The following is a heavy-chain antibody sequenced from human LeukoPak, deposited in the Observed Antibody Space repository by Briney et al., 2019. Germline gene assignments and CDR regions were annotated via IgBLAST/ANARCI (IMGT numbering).Heavy chain of an antibody. CDR2: ISSSSSNI. D-gene: IGHD3-3*01. J-gene: IGHJ6*03. CDR1: GFTFSSYS. CDR3: ARLLYNFGAYMDV. Sequence: PEGSLGLSCAASGFTFSSYSMNWLRQAPGKGLEWVSSISSSSSNIYYADSVKGRFTISRDNAKNSLHLQMSSLRAEDTAVYYCARLLYNFGAYMDVWGKGTTVTVSS. V-gene: IGHV3-21*01.